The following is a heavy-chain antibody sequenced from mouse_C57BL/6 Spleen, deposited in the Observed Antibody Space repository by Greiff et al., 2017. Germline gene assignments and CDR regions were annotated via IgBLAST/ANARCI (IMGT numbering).Heavy chain of an antibody. J-gene: IGHJ2*01. CDR2: IYPGDGDT. CDR3: ARSVLDY. V-gene: IGHV1-82*01. Sequence: QVQLQQSGPELVKPGASVKISCKASGYAFSSSWMNWVKQRPGKGLEWIGRIYPGDGDTNYNGKFKGNATLTADKSSSTAYMQLSSLTSEDSAVYFCARSVLDYWGQGTTLTVSS. CDR1: GYAFSSSW.